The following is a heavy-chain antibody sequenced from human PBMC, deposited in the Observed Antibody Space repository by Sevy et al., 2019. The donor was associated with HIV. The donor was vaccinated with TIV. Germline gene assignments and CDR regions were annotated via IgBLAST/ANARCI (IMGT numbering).Heavy chain of an antibody. V-gene: IGHV3-23*01. CDR1: GFTFSKYS. Sequence: GGSLRLSCEASGFTFSKYSMSWVRQAPGKGLEWVSTFSFGCGRINYADSVKGRFTISRDDSKNTLYLQTNSPRAEDTAVYYCAREGCTKPHDYWGQGTLVTVSS. CDR2: FSFGCGRI. J-gene: IGHJ4*02. D-gene: IGHD2-8*01. CDR3: AREGCTKPHDY.